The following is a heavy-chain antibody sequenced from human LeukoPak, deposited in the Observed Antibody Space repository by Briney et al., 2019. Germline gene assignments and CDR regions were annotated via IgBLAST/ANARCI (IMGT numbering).Heavy chain of an antibody. CDR1: GFTFCDYY. J-gene: IGHJ3*01. Sequence: GGSLRLSCAASGFTFCDYYMNWVRQAPGKGLEWISSIRSNFDIHYAASVMGRFTISRDNSQKSLYLQMNNLRAEDTALYYCARDRSRWSRNAAFDVWGQGTMVAVSS. D-gene: IGHD5-24*01. CDR2: IRSNFDI. CDR3: ARDRSRWSRNAAFDV. V-gene: IGHV3-69-1*02.